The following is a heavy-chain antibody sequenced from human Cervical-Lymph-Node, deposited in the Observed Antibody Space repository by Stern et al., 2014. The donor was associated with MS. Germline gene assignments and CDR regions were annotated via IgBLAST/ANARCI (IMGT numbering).Heavy chain of an antibody. D-gene: IGHD3-3*01. CDR1: GFSLSTSGMR. J-gene: IGHJ4*02. V-gene: IGHV2-70*04. CDR3: ARSPPYYEFWNDYYYFDY. Sequence: ESGPALVKPTQTLTLTCTFSGFSLSTSGMRVSWIRQPPGNALEWLARIDWDDDKFYSTSLKTRLTISKDTSKNQVVLTMTNMDPVDTATYYCARSPPYYEFWNDYYYFDYWGQGTLVAVSS. CDR2: IDWDDDK.